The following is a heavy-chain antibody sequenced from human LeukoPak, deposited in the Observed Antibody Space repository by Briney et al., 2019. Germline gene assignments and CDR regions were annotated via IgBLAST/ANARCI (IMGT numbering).Heavy chain of an antibody. J-gene: IGHJ4*02. CDR3: ARDALDLAYCGGDCYSSPFDY. CDR1: GYTFTSYA. D-gene: IGHD2-21*02. Sequence: GASVKVSCKASGYTFTSYAMHWVRQAPGQRLEWMGWINAGNGKTKYSQKFQGRVTITRDTSASTAYMELSSLRSEDTAVYYCARDALDLAYCGGDCYSSPFDYWGQGTLVTVSS. V-gene: IGHV1-3*01. CDR2: INAGNGKT.